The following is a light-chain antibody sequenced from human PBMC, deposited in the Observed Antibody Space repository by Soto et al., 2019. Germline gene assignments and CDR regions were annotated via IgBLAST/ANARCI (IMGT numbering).Light chain of an antibody. CDR1: SSDVGTYNY. CDR2: DVS. CDR3: CSYAGSPRYV. V-gene: IGLV2-11*01. J-gene: IGLJ1*01. Sequence: QSALTQPRSVSGSLGQSVTISCTGTSSDVGTYNYVSWYQQHPGKAPKVMIYDVSERPSGVPARFSGSKTGNTASLTISGLQAEDEDDYYCCSYAGSPRYVLGTGTKLTVL.